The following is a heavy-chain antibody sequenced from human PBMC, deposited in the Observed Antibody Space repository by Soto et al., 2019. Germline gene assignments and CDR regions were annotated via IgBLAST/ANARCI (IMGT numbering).Heavy chain of an antibody. CDR3: TTGLRWANWYFDL. CDR1: GFTFSNAW. Sequence: GGSLRLSCAASGFTFSNAWMSWVRQAPGKGLEWVGRIKSKTDGETTDYAAPVKGRFTISRDDSKNTLYLQMNSLKTEDTAVYYCTTGLRWANWYFDLWGRGTLVTVSS. V-gene: IGHV3-15*01. D-gene: IGHD2-21*01. CDR2: IKSKTDGETT. J-gene: IGHJ2*01.